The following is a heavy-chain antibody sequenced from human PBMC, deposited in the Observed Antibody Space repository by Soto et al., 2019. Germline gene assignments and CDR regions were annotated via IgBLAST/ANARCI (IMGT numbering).Heavy chain of an antibody. Sequence: EVQLVESGGGLVQPGGSLRLSCAASGFTFSTYAMHWVRQAPGKGLEYVPAISSNGGSTYYGNSVKGRFTISRDNSKNTLYLQMGSLRDDDMAVYYCARDRGYSSGHPADVWGQGTTVTVSS. CDR1: GFTFSTYA. V-gene: IGHV3-64*01. D-gene: IGHD6-19*01. CDR2: ISSNGGST. CDR3: ARDRGYSSGHPADV. J-gene: IGHJ6*02.